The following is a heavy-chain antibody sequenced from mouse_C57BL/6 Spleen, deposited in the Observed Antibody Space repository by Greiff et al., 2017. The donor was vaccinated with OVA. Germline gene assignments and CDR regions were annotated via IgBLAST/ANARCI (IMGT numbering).Heavy chain of an antibody. J-gene: IGHJ2*01. CDR3: ARHEGYYGSSYGYYFDY. Sequence: EVMLVESGGDLVKPGGSLKLSCAASGFTFSSYGMSWVRQTPDKRLEWVATISSGGSYTYYPDSVKGRFTLSRDNAKNTLYLQMSSLKSEDTAMYYCARHEGYYGSSYGYYFDYWGQGTTLTVSS. V-gene: IGHV5-6*01. CDR1: GFTFSSYG. D-gene: IGHD1-1*01. CDR2: ISSGGSYT.